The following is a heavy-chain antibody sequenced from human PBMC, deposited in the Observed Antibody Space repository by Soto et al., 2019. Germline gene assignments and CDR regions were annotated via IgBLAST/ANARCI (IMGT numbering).Heavy chain of an antibody. CDR1: GDSVSSNSVA. V-gene: IGHV6-1*01. J-gene: IGHJ4*02. Sequence: PSQTLSLTCAISGDSVSSNSVAWNWIRQSPSRGLEWLGRTYYKSKWYNDYAVSVKSRITINPDTSKIQFSLQLNSVTPEDTAVYYCARDTPAKGSYFDYWGQGTLVTVS. D-gene: IGHD1-26*01. CDR2: TYYKSKWYN. CDR3: ARDTPAKGSYFDY.